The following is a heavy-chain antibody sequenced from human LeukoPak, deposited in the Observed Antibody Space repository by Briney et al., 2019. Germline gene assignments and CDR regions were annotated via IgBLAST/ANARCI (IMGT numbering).Heavy chain of an antibody. CDR3: ARGLNQRYYGSGSPGGFDY. CDR1: GFTVSSNY. D-gene: IGHD3-10*01. CDR2: IYSGGST. J-gene: IGHJ4*02. Sequence: AGGSLRLSCAASGFTVSSNYMSWVRQAPGKGLEWVSVIYSGGSTYYADSVKGRFTISRDNSKNTLYLQMNSLRAEDTAVYYCARGLNQRYYGSGSPGGFDYWGQGTLVTVSS. V-gene: IGHV3-53*01.